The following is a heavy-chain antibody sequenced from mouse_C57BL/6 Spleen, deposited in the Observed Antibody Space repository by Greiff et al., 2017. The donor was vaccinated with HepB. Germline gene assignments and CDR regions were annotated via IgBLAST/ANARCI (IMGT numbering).Heavy chain of an antibody. D-gene: IGHD1-1*02. CDR3: ARDGNYLDY. CDR2: ISYSGST. J-gene: IGHJ2*01. V-gene: IGHV3-1*01. CDR1: GYSITSGYD. Sequence: EVQRVESGPGMVKPSQSLSLTCTVTGYSITSGYDWHWIRHFPGNKLEWMGYISYSGSTNYNPSLKSRISITHDTSKNHFFLKLNSVTTEDTATYYCARDGNYLDYWGQGTTLTVSS.